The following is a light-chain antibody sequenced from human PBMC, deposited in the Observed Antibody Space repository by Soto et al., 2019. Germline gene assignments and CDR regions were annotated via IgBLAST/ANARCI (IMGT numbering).Light chain of an antibody. Sequence: QAVVTQPPSVSGAPGQRVTISCTGTSSNIGAGYDVHWYQQLPGKAPTLLIYSNNDRPSGVPDRFSGSKSGTSASLAITGLQAGDGGGYYWHSFDSSLRAVVVGGGTKVTIL. V-gene: IGLV1-40*01. CDR1: SSNIGAGYD. CDR3: HSFDSSLRAVV. CDR2: SNN. J-gene: IGLJ3*02.